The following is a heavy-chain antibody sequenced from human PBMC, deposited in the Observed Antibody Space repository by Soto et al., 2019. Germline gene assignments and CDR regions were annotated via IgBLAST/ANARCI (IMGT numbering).Heavy chain of an antibody. Sequence: ASVKVSCKSSGYTFTSYAMHWVRQAPGQGLEWMGWINAGNGNTKYSQKFQGRVTITTDTSTSTAYMELRSLRSDDTAVYYCARTERYFDWSFDYWGQGTLVTVSS. CDR2: INAGNGNT. CDR3: ARTERYFDWSFDY. D-gene: IGHD3-9*01. J-gene: IGHJ4*02. CDR1: GYTFTSYA. V-gene: IGHV1-3*01.